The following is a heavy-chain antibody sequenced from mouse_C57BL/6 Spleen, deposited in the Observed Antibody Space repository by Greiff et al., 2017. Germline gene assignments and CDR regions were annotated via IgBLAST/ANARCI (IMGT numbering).Heavy chain of an antibody. CDR1: GFSLTSYG. J-gene: IGHJ4*01. CDR2: IWRGGST. V-gene: IGHV2-5*01. CDR3: AKKDEDYAMDY. Sequence: VQRVESGPGLVQPSQSLSITCTVSGFSLTSYGVHWVRQSPGKGLEWLGMIWRGGSTDYNAAFMSRLSITKDNSKSQVFFKMNSLQADDTAIYYCAKKDEDYAMDYWGQGTSVTVSS.